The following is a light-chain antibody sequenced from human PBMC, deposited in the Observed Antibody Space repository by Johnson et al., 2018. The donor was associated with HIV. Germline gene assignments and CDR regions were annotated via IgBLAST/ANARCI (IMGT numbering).Light chain of an antibody. CDR1: SSNIGNNY. J-gene: IGLJ1*01. CDR2: DNN. Sequence: QSVLTQPPSVSAAPGQKVTISCSGSSSNIGNNYVSWYQQLPGTAPKLLIYDNNKRPSGIPDGISGSKSGTSATLGITGLQTGDEADCYCGTGNRRLSAGHVFGTGTKVTVL. CDR3: GTGNRRLSAGHV. V-gene: IGLV1-51*01.